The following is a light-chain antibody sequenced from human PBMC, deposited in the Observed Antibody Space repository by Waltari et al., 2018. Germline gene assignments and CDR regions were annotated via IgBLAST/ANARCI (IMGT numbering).Light chain of an antibody. V-gene: IGKV4-1*01. CDR2: WAS. CDR3: QQFYSTPIT. CDR1: QSVLYSSSNLNY. Sequence: ILMTQSPDSLAVSLGERATINCKSSQSVLYSSSNLNYLAWYQQKPGQPPKLLLYWASTRESGVPDRFSGSGSETDFTLTISSLQAEDVAVYFCQQFYSTPITFGQGTRLEI. J-gene: IGKJ5*01.